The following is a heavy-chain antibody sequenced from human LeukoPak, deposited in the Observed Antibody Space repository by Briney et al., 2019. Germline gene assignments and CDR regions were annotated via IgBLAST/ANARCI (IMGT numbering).Heavy chain of an antibody. CDR1: GFTFSSYS. CDR3: ARVLHIPFDY. Sequence: GGSLRLSCAASGFTFSSYSMNWVRQAPGKGLEWVSSINSSSYIYYADSVKGRFTISRDNAKNSLYLQMNSLRAEDTAVYYCARVLHIPFDYWGQGTLVTVSS. J-gene: IGHJ4*02. CDR2: INSSSYI. V-gene: IGHV3-21*01. D-gene: IGHD2-21*01.